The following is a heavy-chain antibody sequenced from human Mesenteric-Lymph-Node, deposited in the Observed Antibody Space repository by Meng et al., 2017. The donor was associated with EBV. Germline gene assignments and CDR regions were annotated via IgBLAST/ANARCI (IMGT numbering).Heavy chain of an antibody. CDR1: GGSVSSSNW. CDR3: ARGEIVRGEWYFDL. Sequence: QVRLQASGRGVVWPSGALSLTCFVSGGSVSSSNWWRWVRQSPGKGLEWIGEIYHGGGTNYNPSLKSRVTMSVDKSHNQFSLKLTSVTAADRAIYYCARGEIVRGEWYFDLWGRGTLVTVSS. CDR2: IYHGGGT. D-gene: IGHD1-26*01. V-gene: IGHV4-4*02. J-gene: IGHJ2*01.